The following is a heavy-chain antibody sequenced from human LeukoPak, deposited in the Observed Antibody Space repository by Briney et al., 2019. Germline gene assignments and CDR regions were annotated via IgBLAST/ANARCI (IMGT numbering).Heavy chain of an antibody. CDR3: TRARSPYSSSSDY. CDR1: GFTFGDYA. Sequence: PGGSLRLSCTASGFTFGDYAMSWFRQAPGKGLEWVGFIRSKAYGGTTEYAASVKGRFTISRDDSKSIAYLRMNSLKTEDTAVYYCTRARSPYSSSSDYWGQGTLVTVSS. J-gene: IGHJ4*02. D-gene: IGHD6-6*01. V-gene: IGHV3-49*03. CDR2: IRSKAYGGTT.